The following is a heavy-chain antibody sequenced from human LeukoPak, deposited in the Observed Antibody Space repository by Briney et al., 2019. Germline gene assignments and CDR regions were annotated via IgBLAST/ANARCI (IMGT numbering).Heavy chain of an antibody. V-gene: IGHV4-59*08. CDR3: ARQRDYYDSSGYYSGWFDP. CDR2: IYYSGST. CDR1: GGSISSYY. Sequence: SETLSLTCTVSGGSISSYYWSWIRQPPGKGLEWIGYIYYSGSTNYNPSLKSRVTISVDTSKNQFSLKLSSVTAADTAVYYCARQRDYYDSSGYYSGWFDPWGQETLVTVSS. J-gene: IGHJ5*02. D-gene: IGHD3-22*01.